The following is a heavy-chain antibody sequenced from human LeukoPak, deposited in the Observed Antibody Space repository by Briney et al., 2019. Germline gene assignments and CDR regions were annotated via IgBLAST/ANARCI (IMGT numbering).Heavy chain of an antibody. D-gene: IGHD4-17*01. CDR1: GFTFDTYS. CDR3: ARTSTYGDYDY. Sequence: SGGSLRLSCAASGFTFDTYSMNSVRQAPGKRLEWVSYISGDTSTKYYADSVKGRFTISRDVAKSSLYLQMNSLRAEDTAIYYCARTSTYGDYDYWGQGTLVTVSS. CDR2: ISGDTSTK. V-gene: IGHV3-48*01. J-gene: IGHJ4*02.